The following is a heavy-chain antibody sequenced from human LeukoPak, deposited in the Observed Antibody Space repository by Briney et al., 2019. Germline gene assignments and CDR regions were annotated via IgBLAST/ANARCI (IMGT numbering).Heavy chain of an antibody. Sequence: GASVKVSCKASGYTFTNYYMHWVRQAPGQGLEWTGIINPSGGTTTYAQKFQGRVTMTRDTSTSTVYMELSSLRSEDTAVYYCARDGCTGGGCYIDYWGRGTLVTVSS. CDR2: INPSGGTT. D-gene: IGHD2-8*02. CDR1: GYTFTNYY. J-gene: IGHJ4*02. CDR3: ARDGCTGGGCYIDY. V-gene: IGHV1-46*01.